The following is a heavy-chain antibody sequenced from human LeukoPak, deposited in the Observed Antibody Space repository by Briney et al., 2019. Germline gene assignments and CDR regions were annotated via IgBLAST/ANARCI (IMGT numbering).Heavy chain of an antibody. CDR1: GFTFSSHV. J-gene: IGHJ4*02. Sequence: GGSLILSCAASGFTFSSHVMSWVRQAPGKGLEWVSTISGGGDSTYYADSVKGRFSISRDNSKNTLYLQMNSLRAEDTAVYYCAKREYYYGSGSSYYFDSWGQGTLVTVSS. D-gene: IGHD3-10*01. V-gene: IGHV3-23*01. CDR3: AKREYYYGSGSSYYFDS. CDR2: ISGGGDST.